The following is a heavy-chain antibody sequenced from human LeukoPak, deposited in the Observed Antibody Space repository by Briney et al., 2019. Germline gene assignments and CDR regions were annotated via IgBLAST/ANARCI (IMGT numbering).Heavy chain of an antibody. J-gene: IGHJ5*02. CDR3: ARDTAYYGLGSKKNWFDP. CDR1: GFIFSDYY. D-gene: IGHD3-10*01. Sequence: PGGSLRLSCAASGFIFSDYYMTWIRQAPGKGLEWVSCISSSGSTIYYADSVKGRFTISRDNAQNSLYLQTNSLRAEDTAVYYCARDTAYYGLGSKKNWFDPWGQGSLVTVSS. CDR2: ISSSGSTI. V-gene: IGHV3-11*04.